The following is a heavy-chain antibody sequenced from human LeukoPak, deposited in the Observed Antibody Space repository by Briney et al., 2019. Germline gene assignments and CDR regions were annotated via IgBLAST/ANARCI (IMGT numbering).Heavy chain of an antibody. CDR1: GYIFTNYY. D-gene: IGHD2-15*01. Sequence: ASVKVSCKASGYIFTNYYMHWVRQAPGQGLEWMGIINPRGGSTSYAQKFQGRVTMTRDAPASTVYMELSSLRYEDTAVYYCARYFCSGGRCSHFDYWGQGTLVTVSS. V-gene: IGHV1-46*01. J-gene: IGHJ4*02. CDR3: ARYFCSGGRCSHFDY. CDR2: INPRGGST.